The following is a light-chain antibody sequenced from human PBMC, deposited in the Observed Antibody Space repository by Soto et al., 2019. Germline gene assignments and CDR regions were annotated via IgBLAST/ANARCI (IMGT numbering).Light chain of an antibody. V-gene: IGKV3-15*01. Sequence: EIVMTQSPATLSVSPGERATLSCRASQSVSSNLAWYQQKPGQAPRRLIYGASTRATGIPARFSGSGSGTEFTLTISILQSEDFAVYYCQQYNKWPWTFGQGTKVEIK. CDR2: GAS. CDR3: QQYNKWPWT. CDR1: QSVSSN. J-gene: IGKJ1*01.